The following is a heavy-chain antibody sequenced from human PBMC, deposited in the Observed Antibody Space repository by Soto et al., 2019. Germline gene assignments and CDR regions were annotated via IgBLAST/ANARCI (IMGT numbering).Heavy chain of an antibody. J-gene: IGHJ4*01. CDR1: GFTFNSYA. Sequence: GGSLRLSCAASGFTFNSYAMNWVRQAPGKGLAWVSAIGTDGNTYYANSVKGRFTISRDNSRTTLYLQVNSLRVEDTALYYCVRKYPGPPPFDYWGQGTLAPVPQ. CDR2: IGTDGNT. V-gene: IGHV3-23*01. D-gene: IGHD2-2*01. CDR3: VRKYPGPPPFDY.